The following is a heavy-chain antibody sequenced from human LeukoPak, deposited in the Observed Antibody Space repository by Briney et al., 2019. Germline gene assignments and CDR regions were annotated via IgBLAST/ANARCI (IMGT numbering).Heavy chain of an antibody. CDR1: GFTFDDYA. Sequence: PGGSLRLSCAASGFTFDDYAMPWVRQAPGKGLEWVSGISWNSGSIGYADSVKGRFTISRDNAKNSLYLQMNSLRAEDTALYYCAKVSSVRYSGYDWEPVFFDYWGQGTLVTVSS. D-gene: IGHD5-12*01. CDR2: ISWNSGSI. CDR3: AKVSSVRYSGYDWEPVFFDY. V-gene: IGHV3-9*01. J-gene: IGHJ4*02.